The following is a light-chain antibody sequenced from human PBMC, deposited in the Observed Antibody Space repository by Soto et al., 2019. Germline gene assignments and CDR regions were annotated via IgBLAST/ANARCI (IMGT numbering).Light chain of an antibody. CDR3: QQLST. CDR2: AAS. J-gene: IGKJ5*01. V-gene: IGKV1-39*01. CDR1: QSISSY. Sequence: DIQMTQSPSSLSASVGDRVTITCRASQSISSYLNWYQQKPGKAPKLLIYAASSLQSGVPSRFSGSGSGTDFTLTISSLQPEDFATYYCQQLSTFGQGTRWRL.